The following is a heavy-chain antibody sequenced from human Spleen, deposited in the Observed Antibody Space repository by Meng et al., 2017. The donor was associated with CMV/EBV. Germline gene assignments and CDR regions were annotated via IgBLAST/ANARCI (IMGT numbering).Heavy chain of an antibody. CDR2: INHSGST. J-gene: IGHJ6*02. CDR1: GGSFSGYY. V-gene: IGHV4-34*01. CDR3: ARDCSSTTFYYYYGMDV. Sequence: SETLSLTCAVYGGSFSGYYWNWIRQPPGKGLEWIGEINHSGSTNYNPSLKSRVTISIDTSKNQFSLKLSSVTAADTALYYCARDCSSTTFYYYYGMDVWGQGTTVTVSS. D-gene: IGHD2-2*01.